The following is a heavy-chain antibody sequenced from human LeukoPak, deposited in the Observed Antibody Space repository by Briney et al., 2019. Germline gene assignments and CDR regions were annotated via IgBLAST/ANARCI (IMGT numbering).Heavy chain of an antibody. V-gene: IGHV3-23*01. J-gene: IGHJ4*02. Sequence: GGSLRLSCAASGVTFSRNAMSWVRQAPGKGLEWFSSISGNGGSTYYADSVKGRFTISRDKSKNTLYLEMNSLRVEDTAVYYCARGPRILAAGSYYFDYWGQGSLVTVSS. CDR1: GVTFSRNA. D-gene: IGHD6-13*01. CDR2: ISGNGGST. CDR3: ARGPRILAAGSYYFDY.